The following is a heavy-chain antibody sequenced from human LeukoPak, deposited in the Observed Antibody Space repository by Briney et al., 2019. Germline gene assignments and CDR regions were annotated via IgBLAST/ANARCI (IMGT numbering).Heavy chain of an antibody. CDR3: TKHALDSPAWEQFDF. D-gene: IGHD1/OR15-1a*01. CDR2: IDASGRNS. J-gene: IGHJ4*02. CDR1: GFTLWSYA. Sequence: GGSLRLSCAVSGFTLWSYAMSWVRQAPGKGLEWVSAIDASGRNSYYADSVKGRFTISRDTSNNALFLQMNNLRAEDTAVYYRTKHALDSPAWEQFDFWGQGTLVTVSS. V-gene: IGHV3-23*01.